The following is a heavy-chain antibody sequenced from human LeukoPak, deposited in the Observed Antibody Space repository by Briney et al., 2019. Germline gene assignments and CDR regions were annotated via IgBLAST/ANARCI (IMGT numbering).Heavy chain of an antibody. Sequence: ASVKVSCKVSGYTLTELSMHLVRQAPGKGLEWMGGFDPEDGETIYAQKFQGRVTMTEDTSTDTAYMELSSLRSEDTAVYYCATLRTYYDYVWGVEGFDYWGQGTLVTVSS. CDR1: GYTLTELS. CDR2: FDPEDGET. J-gene: IGHJ4*02. CDR3: ATLRTYYDYVWGVEGFDY. D-gene: IGHD3-16*01. V-gene: IGHV1-24*01.